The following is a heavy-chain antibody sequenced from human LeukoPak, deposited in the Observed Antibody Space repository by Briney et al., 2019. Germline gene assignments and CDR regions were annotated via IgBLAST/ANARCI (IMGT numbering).Heavy chain of an antibody. CDR1: GYTLSELS. CDR2: FDPEDGET. D-gene: IGHD3-10*01. J-gene: IGHJ4*02. V-gene: IGHV1-24*01. CDR3: ARAQMVRGVTRYYFDY. Sequence: ASVKVSCKVSGYTLSELSIHWVRQAPGKGLEWMGGFDPEDGETIYAQKFQGRVTMTEDTSTDTAYMELTSLRSEDTAVYYCARAQMVRGVTRYYFDYWGQGTLVTVSS.